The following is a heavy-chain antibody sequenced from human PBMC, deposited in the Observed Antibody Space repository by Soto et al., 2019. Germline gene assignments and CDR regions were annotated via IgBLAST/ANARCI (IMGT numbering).Heavy chain of an antibody. V-gene: IGHV4-34*01. Sequence: PSETLSLTCAVYGGSFSGYYWSWIRQPPGKGLEWIGEINHSGSTNYNPSLKSRVTISVDTSKNQFSLKLSSVTAADTAVYYCAREIAVAGTWWFDPWGQGTLVTVSS. CDR1: GGSFSGYY. D-gene: IGHD6-19*01. CDR2: INHSGST. CDR3: AREIAVAGTWWFDP. J-gene: IGHJ5*02.